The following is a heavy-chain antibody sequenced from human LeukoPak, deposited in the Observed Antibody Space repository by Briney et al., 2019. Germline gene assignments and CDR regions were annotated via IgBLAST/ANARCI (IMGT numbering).Heavy chain of an antibody. CDR1: GGSISSYY. V-gene: IGHV4-59*01. J-gene: IGHJ4*02. CDR2: IYYSGTT. CDR3: ARGGYGSLTFDY. D-gene: IGHD5-18*01. Sequence: SQTLSLTCTVSGGSISSYYWSWIRQPPGKGLEWIGYIYYSGTTKYNSSLKSRVTISVDTSKNQFSLKLSSVTAADTAVYYCARGGYGSLTFDYWGQGTLVTVSS.